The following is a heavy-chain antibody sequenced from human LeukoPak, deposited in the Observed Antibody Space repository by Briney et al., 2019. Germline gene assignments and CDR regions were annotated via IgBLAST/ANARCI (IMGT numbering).Heavy chain of an antibody. J-gene: IGHJ4*02. CDR1: GYTFTGYY. D-gene: IGHD6-19*01. CDR2: INPNSGGT. V-gene: IGHV1-2*06. Sequence: ASVKVSCKASGYTFTGYYMQWMRQAPGQRLEWMGRINPNSGGTNYAQTFHGRVTMTRDTSISTAYMELSRLRSDDTAVYYCASGESGGWTYGGQGTLVTVSS. CDR3: ASGESGGWTY.